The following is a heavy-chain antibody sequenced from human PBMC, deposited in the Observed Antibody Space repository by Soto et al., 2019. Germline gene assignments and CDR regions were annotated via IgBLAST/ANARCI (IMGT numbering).Heavy chain of an antibody. Sequence: GGSLRLSCAASGFSFSDHYMDWVRQAPGKGLEWVGRTRNKANSYTTEYAASVKGRFTISRDDSKNSLYLQMNSLKTEDTAVYYCARGADYYDGGMDVWGQGTTVTVSS. CDR2: TRNKANSYTT. J-gene: IGHJ6*02. D-gene: IGHD2-21*02. CDR3: ARGADYYDGGMDV. V-gene: IGHV3-72*01. CDR1: GFSFSDHY.